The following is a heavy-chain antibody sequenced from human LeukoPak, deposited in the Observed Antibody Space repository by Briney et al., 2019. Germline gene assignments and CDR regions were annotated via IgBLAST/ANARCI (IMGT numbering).Heavy chain of an antibody. Sequence: SETLSLTCSVSGGSISSNNYYWGWIRQPPGKGLEWIGSIYNSGSTYYNPSLKSRVTISVDTSKNQFALKLSSVTAADTAVYYCARDRSSYFDYWGQGTLVTVSS. CDR1: GGSISSNNYY. CDR3: ARDRSSYFDY. V-gene: IGHV4-39*01. J-gene: IGHJ4*02. CDR2: IYNSGST. D-gene: IGHD1-14*01.